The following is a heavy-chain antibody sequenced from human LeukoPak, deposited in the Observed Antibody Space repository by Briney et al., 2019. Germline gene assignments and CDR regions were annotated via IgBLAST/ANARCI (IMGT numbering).Heavy chain of an antibody. CDR1: GGSISSSNW. V-gene: IGHV4-4*02. Sequence: PSETLSLTCAVSGGSISSSNWWSWVRQPPGKGLEWIGEIYHSGSTNYNPSLKSRVTISVDKSKNQFSLKLSSVTAADTAVYYCARDGAGMTGTGLDYWGQGILATVPS. D-gene: IGHD3-9*01. CDR2: IYHSGST. CDR3: ARDGAGMTGTGLDY. J-gene: IGHJ4*02.